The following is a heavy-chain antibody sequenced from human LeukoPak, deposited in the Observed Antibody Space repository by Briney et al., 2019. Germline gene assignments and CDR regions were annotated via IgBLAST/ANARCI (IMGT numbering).Heavy chain of an antibody. CDR1: GGTFSSYA. Sequence: ASVKVSCKASGGTFSSYAISWVRQAPGQGLEWMGGIIPMSGTANYAQKFQGRVTITADESTSTAHMELSSLRSDDTAVYYCARREYYYDSSGYAYWGQGTLVTVSS. CDR2: IIPMSGTA. CDR3: ARREYYYDSSGYAY. D-gene: IGHD3-22*01. J-gene: IGHJ4*02. V-gene: IGHV1-69*13.